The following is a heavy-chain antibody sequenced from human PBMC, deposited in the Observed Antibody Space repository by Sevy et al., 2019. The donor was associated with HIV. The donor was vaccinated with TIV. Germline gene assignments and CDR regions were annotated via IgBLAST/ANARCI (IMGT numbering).Heavy chain of an antibody. CDR1: GFTLTSYA. V-gene: IGHV3-23*01. Sequence: GGSLRLSCAVSGFTLTSYAMNWVRQAPGKGLEWVSGVSGSGGSTYYADSVKGRFTISRDNSRNTLYLQINSLRAEDTAVYYCVKDVAYDNAYLAYWGQGTLVTVSS. CDR2: VSGSGGST. CDR3: VKDVAYDNAYLAY. J-gene: IGHJ4*02. D-gene: IGHD3-22*01.